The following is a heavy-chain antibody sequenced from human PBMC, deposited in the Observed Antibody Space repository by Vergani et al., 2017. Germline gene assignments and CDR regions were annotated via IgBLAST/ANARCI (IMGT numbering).Heavy chain of an antibody. CDR3: ARKRGSGYYFDY. CDR2: INPNSGGT. CDR1: GYTFTGYY. J-gene: IGHJ4*02. V-gene: IGHV1-2*02. Sequence: QVQLVQSGAEVKKPGASVKVSCKASGYTFTGYYMHWVRQAPGQGLEWMGWINPNSGGTNYAQKFQGRVTMTRDTSISTSYMELSRLRSEDTSVYYCARKRGSGYYFDYWGQGTLVTVSS. D-gene: IGHD3-10*01.